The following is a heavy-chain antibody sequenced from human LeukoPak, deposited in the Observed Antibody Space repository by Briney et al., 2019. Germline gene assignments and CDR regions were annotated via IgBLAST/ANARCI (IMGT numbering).Heavy chain of an antibody. V-gene: IGHV3-23*01. CDR1: GFTFSSYA. Sequence: GGSLRLSCAASGFTFSSYAMSWVRQAPGKGLEWVSAVSGSGGSTYYADSVKGRFTISRDNSKNTLYLQMNSLRAEDTAVYYCARGGNFGELDYWGQGTLVTVSS. D-gene: IGHD4-23*01. CDR2: VSGSGGST. CDR3: ARGGNFGELDY. J-gene: IGHJ4*02.